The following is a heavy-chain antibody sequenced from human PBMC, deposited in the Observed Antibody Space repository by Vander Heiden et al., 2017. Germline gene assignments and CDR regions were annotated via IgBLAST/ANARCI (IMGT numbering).Heavy chain of an antibody. CDR2: INWSGEFI. V-gene: IGHV3-9*01. D-gene: IGHD5-18*01. CDR1: GFPFENLA. Sequence: EVQLLEFVGGLVRPGQPLRLSCAASGFPFENLAMHRLRQVAGKGLEWVSGINWSGEFIGYAASVRGRFTMSRDNAENVVYLQMTSLRPEDTAFYYCAKGYGDSYPHYFNDWGQGTLVTVS. CDR3: AKGYGDSYPHYFND. J-gene: IGHJ4*02.